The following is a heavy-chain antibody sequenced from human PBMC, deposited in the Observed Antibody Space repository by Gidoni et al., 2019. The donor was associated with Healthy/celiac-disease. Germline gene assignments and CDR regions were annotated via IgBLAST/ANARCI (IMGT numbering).Heavy chain of an antibody. Sequence: QVQLQQWGAGLLKPSETLSLTCAVYGVSFSVSYWSWIRQPPGKGLEWIGEINHSGSTNYNPSLKSRVTISVDTSKNQFALKLSSVTAADTAVYYCARHQRHNYYGSGSRGFDYWGQGTLVTVSS. CDR2: INHSGST. J-gene: IGHJ4*02. CDR3: ARHQRHNYYGSGSRGFDY. D-gene: IGHD3-10*01. CDR1: GVSFSVSY. V-gene: IGHV4-34*01.